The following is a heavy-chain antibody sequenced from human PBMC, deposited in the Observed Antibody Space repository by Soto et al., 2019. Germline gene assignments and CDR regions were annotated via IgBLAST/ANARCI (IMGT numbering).Heavy chain of an antibody. J-gene: IGHJ4*02. CDR1: GGSISSSSYY. CDR2: IYYSGST. Sequence: PSETLSLTCTVSGGSISSSSYYWGWIRQPPGKGLEWIGSIYYSGSTNYNPSLKSRVTISVDTSKNQFSLKLSSVTAADTAVYYCARVEDASSGISSDSWGQGTLVTVSS. D-gene: IGHD3-22*01. V-gene: IGHV4-39*07. CDR3: ARVEDASSGISSDS.